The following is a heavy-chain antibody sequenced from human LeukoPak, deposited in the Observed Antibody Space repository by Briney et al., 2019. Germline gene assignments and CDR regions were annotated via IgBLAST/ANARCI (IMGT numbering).Heavy chain of an antibody. CDR1: GFTFSTHG. CDR3: ASWGLTGPLDY. CDR2: IMYDGSNK. Sequence: GGSLRLSCAASGFTFSTHGMHWVRQAPGKGLEWVAFIMYDGSNKYYADSVKGRFTISRDNSKNTLYLQLNSLRAEDTAVYCCASWGLTGPLDYWGQGTPVTLSS. J-gene: IGHJ4*02. V-gene: IGHV3-30*02. D-gene: IGHD3-9*01.